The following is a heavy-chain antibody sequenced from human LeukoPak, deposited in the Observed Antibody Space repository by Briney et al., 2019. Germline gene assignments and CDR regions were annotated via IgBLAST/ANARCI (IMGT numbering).Heavy chain of an antibody. CDR2: IWYDGSNK. CDR1: GFTFSSYG. V-gene: IGHV3-33*01. J-gene: IGHJ4*02. Sequence: PGRSLRLSCAASGFTFSSYGMHWVRQAPGKGLEWVAVIWYDGSNKYYADSVKGRFTISRDNSKNTLYLQMNSLRAEDTAVYYCVRGAWYFQYWGQGTLVTVSS. CDR3: VRGAWYFQY. D-gene: IGHD4/OR15-4a*01.